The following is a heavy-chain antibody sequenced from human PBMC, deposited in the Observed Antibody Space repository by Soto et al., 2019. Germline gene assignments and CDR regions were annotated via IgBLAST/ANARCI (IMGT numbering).Heavy chain of an antibody. CDR3: AKDPPWTVGPLAMDV. CDR2: FSGSGGNI. CDR1: GFTFSTHA. Sequence: GGSLRLSCVASGFTFSTHAMSWVRQAPGKGLEWVSTFSGSGGNIYYAESVKGRLTISRDDSKNTLYRQMNSLRVEDTAVYYCAKDPPWTVGPLAMDVWGQGTTVTVSS. J-gene: IGHJ6*02. D-gene: IGHD2-2*01. V-gene: IGHV3-23*01.